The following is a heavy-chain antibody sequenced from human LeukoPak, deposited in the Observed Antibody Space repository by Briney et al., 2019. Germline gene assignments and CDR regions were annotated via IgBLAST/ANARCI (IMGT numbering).Heavy chain of an antibody. J-gene: IGHJ6*03. Sequence: GASLQISSKGSGYSFTSYWIGWVRRMPGKGREWMGIIYPGDSDTRYSPSFQGQVTISADKSISTAYLQWSSLKASDTAMYYCARHEALAAFMDVWGKGTTVTVSS. CDR3: ARHEALAAFMDV. CDR2: IYPGDSDT. CDR1: GYSFTSYW. D-gene: IGHD6-13*01. V-gene: IGHV5-51*01.